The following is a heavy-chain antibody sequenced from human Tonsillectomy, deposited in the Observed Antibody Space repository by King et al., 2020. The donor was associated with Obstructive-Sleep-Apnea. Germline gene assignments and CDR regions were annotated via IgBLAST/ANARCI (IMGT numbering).Heavy chain of an antibody. J-gene: IGHJ4*02. CDR2: IYYSGST. V-gene: IGHV4-59*08. Sequence: QLQESGPGLVKPSETLSLTCTVSGGSISSYYWSWIRQPPGKGLEWIGYIYYSGSTNYNPSLKSRVTISVDTSKNQFSLKLSFVTAADTAVYYCARLDYYGSGSYPLTFDYWGQGTLVTVSS. D-gene: IGHD3-10*01. CDR3: ARLDYYGSGSYPLTFDY. CDR1: GGSISSYY.